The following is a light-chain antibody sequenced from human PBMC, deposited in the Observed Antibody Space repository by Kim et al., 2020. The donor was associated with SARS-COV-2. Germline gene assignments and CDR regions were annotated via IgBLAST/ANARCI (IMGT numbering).Light chain of an antibody. V-gene: IGKV4-1*01. J-gene: IGKJ2*01. CDR1: QSVLYSSNNKDW. CDR2: WAS. Sequence: DIVMTQSPDSLAVSLGERATINCKSSQSVLYSSNNKDWLGWYQQKPGQPPKLLIYWASTRESGVPDRFSGSGSGTDFTLTINSLQAEDVAIYYCQQYYSTPYTFGQGTKLEI. CDR3: QQYYSTPYT.